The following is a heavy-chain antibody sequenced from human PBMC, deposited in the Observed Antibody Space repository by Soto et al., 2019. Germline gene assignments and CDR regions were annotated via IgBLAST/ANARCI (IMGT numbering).Heavy chain of an antibody. D-gene: IGHD2-21*02. CDR3: ARDRDLRVTSWYFDL. CDR2: ISYDGSNK. V-gene: IGHV3-30-3*01. Sequence: QVQLVESGGGVVQPGRSLRLSCAASGFTFSSYAMHWVRQAPGKGLEWVAVISYDGSNKYYADSVKGRFTISRDNSKNTLYLQMNSLRAEDTAVYYCARDRDLRVTSWYFDLWGRGTLVTVSS. CDR1: GFTFSSYA. J-gene: IGHJ2*01.